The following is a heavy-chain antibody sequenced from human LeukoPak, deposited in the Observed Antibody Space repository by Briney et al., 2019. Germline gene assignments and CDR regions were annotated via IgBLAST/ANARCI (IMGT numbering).Heavy chain of an antibody. CDR2: VNTNTGNP. CDR3: ARLVKVRGFSDYYFDY. D-gene: IGHD3-10*01. V-gene: IGHV7-4-1*02. J-gene: IGHJ4*02. Sequence: GASVKVSCKASGYTFTSYAMNWVRQAPGQGLEWMGWVNTNTGNPTYAQGFTGRFVFSLDTSVSTAYLQISSLKAEDTAVYYCARLVKVRGFSDYYFDYWGQGTLVTVSS. CDR1: GYTFTSYA.